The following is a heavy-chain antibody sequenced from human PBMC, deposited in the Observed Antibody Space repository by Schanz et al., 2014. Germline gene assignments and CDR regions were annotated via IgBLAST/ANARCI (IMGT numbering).Heavy chain of an antibody. Sequence: VQLVQSGPEAREPGASVKVSCKASGYTFNNYYRHWVRQAPGQRPEWLVVISPSTGRTTYAPKFQDRVTITSDTSMTTVYMELSSLRSEDTAIYYCAGAGSNYVLNWFHPWGQGSLVIVSS. CDR2: ISPSTGRT. V-gene: IGHV1-46*02. CDR3: AGAGSNYVLNWFHP. D-gene: IGHD6-19*01. CDR1: GYTFNNYY. J-gene: IGHJ5*02.